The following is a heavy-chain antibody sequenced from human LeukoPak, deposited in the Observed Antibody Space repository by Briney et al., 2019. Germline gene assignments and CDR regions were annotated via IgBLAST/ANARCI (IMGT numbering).Heavy chain of an antibody. CDR2: VDPEEGET. Sequence: GASVKVSCKVSGYTLTELSMHWVRQAPGKGLEWMGLVDPEEGETKYAEKFQGRVTITADTSTDTAYMELSSLRSEDTAVYYCARGLTTMVRGRKEQYYFDYWGQGTLVTVSS. CDR3: ARGLTTMVRGRKEQYYFDY. J-gene: IGHJ4*02. V-gene: IGHV1-24*01. CDR1: GYTLTELS. D-gene: IGHD3-10*01.